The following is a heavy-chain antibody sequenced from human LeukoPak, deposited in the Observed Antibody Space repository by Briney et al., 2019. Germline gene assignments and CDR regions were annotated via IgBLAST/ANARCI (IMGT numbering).Heavy chain of an antibody. Sequence: GRSLRLSCAASGFTFRNYYMHWVRQAPGKGLEWVAVISLDGNNEYYADSVKGRFSLSRDNSMNTLYLQLNSLRTEDTAMYYCARDLSGHWTYDYWGQGTTVTVSS. CDR3: ARDLSGHWTYDY. D-gene: IGHD1-1*01. J-gene: IGHJ4*03. CDR1: GFTFRNYY. V-gene: IGHV3-30-3*01. CDR2: ISLDGNNE.